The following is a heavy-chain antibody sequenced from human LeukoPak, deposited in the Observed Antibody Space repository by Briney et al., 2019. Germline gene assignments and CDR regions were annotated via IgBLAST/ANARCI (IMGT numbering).Heavy chain of an antibody. Sequence: PGGSLRLSCAASGFTFSSYEMNWVRQPPGKGLEWIGEINHSGSTNYNPSLKSRVTISVDTSKNQFSLKLSSVTAADTAVYYCARGFMVFGSSTSCYDYWGQGTLVTVSS. CDR2: INHSGST. CDR1: GFTFSSYE. CDR3: ARGFMVFGSSTSCYDY. V-gene: IGHV4-34*01. D-gene: IGHD2-2*01. J-gene: IGHJ4*02.